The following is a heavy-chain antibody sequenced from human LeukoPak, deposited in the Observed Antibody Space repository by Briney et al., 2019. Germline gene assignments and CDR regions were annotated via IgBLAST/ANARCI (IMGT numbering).Heavy chain of an antibody. CDR2: IYYSGST. D-gene: IGHD4-11*01. J-gene: IGHJ3*02. CDR3: ARHDDYSRAFDI. CDR1: GGSISSSSYY. Sequence: SETLSLTCTVSGGSISSSSYYWGWIRQPPGKGLEWIGSIYYSGSTYYNPSLESRVTTSVDTSKNQFSLRLNSVTAADTAVYYCARHDDYSRAFDIWGQGTMVTVSS. V-gene: IGHV4-39*01.